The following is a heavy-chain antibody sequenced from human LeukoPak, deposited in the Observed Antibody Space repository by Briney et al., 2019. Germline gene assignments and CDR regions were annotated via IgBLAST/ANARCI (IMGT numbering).Heavy chain of an antibody. Sequence: PGGSLRLSCEASGFTFSNNWMSWVRQAPGTGLEWVANIKEDGSEKYHVDSVMGRFTISRDNAKNSLYLQMSSLRVEDTAVYYCARDKELGSQRGSSFDYWGQGTLLTVSS. V-gene: IGHV3-7*01. CDR2: IKEDGSEK. J-gene: IGHJ4*02. CDR3: ARDKELGSQRGSSFDY. D-gene: IGHD1-7*01. CDR1: GFTFSNNW.